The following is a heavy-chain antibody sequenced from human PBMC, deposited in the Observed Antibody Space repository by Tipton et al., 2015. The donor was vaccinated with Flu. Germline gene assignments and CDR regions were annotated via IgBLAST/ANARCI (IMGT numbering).Heavy chain of an antibody. CDR3: ARGLAAAGKVDWFDP. CDR2: IYYSGST. D-gene: IGHD6-13*01. J-gene: IGHJ5*02. Sequence: TLSLTCTVSGGSISSGGYYWSWIRQHPGKGLEWIGYIYYSGSTYYNPSLKSRVTISVDTSKNQFSLKLSSVTAADTAVYYCARGLAAAGKVDWFDPWGQGTLVTVSS. V-gene: IGHV4-31*03. CDR1: GGSISSGGYY.